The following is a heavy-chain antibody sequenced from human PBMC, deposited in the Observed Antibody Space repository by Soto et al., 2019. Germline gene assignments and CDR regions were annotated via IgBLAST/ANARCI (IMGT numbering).Heavy chain of an antibody. D-gene: IGHD3-22*01. V-gene: IGHV3-23*01. CDR1: GFTFSSYA. Sequence: EVQLLESGGGLVQPGGSLRLSCAASGFTFSSYAMSWVRQAPGKGLEWVSAISGSGGSTYYADSVKGRFTISRDNSNNTLYLQMNRLRAEDTAVYYCAKDYYYDSSGYYPHDAFDIWGQGTMVTVSS. J-gene: IGHJ3*02. CDR2: ISGSGGST. CDR3: AKDYYYDSSGYYPHDAFDI.